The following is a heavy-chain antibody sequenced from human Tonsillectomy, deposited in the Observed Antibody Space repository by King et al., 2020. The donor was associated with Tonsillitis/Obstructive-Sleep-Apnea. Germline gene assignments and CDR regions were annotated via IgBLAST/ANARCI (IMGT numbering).Heavy chain of an antibody. CDR3: AREIPVAGAFDI. V-gene: IGHV4-59*01. J-gene: IGHJ3*02. Sequence: QLQESGPGLVKPSETLSLTCTVSGGSISIYYWSWIRQPPGKGLEWIGYIYYSGSTNYNPSLKSRVTISVDTSKNQFSLKLSSVTAADTAVYYCAREIPVAGAFDIWGQGTMVTVSS. CDR1: GGSISIYY. CDR2: IYYSGST. D-gene: IGHD6-19*01.